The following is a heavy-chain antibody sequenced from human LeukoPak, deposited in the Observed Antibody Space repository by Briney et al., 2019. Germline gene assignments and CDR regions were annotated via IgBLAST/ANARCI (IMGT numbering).Heavy chain of an antibody. V-gene: IGHV1-2*02. Sequence: PVASVKVSCKASGGTFSSYAISWVRQAPGQGLEWMGWINPNSGGTNYAQKFQGRVTMTRDTSISTAYMELSRLRSDDTAVYYCARGTHIVVVPAAIVYFDYWGQGTLVTVSS. D-gene: IGHD2-2*02. CDR2: INPNSGGT. CDR3: ARGTHIVVVPAAIVYFDY. J-gene: IGHJ4*02. CDR1: GGTFSSYA.